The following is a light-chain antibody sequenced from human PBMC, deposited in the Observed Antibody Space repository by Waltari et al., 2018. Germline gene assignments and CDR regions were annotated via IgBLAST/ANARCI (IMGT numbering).Light chain of an antibody. CDR1: QSVYNF. J-gene: IGKJ4*01. CDR3: QQRANWPPLT. Sequence: EVVLTQSPATLPLSPGERATLSCRASQSVYNFLAWYQQKPGQAPRLLIYEASQRATGIPARFSGSGAGTDFTLTISSLEPEDAAVYYCQQRANWPPLTFGGGTKVEIK. CDR2: EAS. V-gene: IGKV3-11*01.